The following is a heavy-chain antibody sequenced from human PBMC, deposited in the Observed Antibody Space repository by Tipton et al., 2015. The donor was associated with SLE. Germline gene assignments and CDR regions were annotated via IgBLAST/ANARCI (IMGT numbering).Heavy chain of an antibody. CDR3: ACENGVTDHYFDY. CDR2: IYYSGST. V-gene: IGHV4-39*01. Sequence: TLSLTCTVSGGSISSSSYYWGWIRQPPGKGLEWIGSIYYSGSTYYNPSLKSRVTISVDTSKNQFSLKLSPVTAADTAVYYCACENGVTDHYFDYWGQGTLVTVSS. D-gene: IGHD2-21*02. CDR1: GGSISSSSYY. J-gene: IGHJ4*02.